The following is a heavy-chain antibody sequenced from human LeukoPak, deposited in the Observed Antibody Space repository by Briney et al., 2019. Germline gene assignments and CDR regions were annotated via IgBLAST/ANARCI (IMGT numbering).Heavy chain of an antibody. CDR3: AKNCVTMVRGVIIAHYYYMDV. V-gene: IGHV3-53*01. J-gene: IGHJ6*03. CDR2: IYSGGST. D-gene: IGHD3-10*01. CDR1: GFTVSSNY. Sequence: GGSLRLSCAASGFTVSSNYMSWVRQAPGKGLEWVSVIYSGGSTYYADSVKGRSTISRDNSKNTLYLQMNSLRAEDTAVYYCAKNCVTMVRGVIIAHYYYMDVWGKGTTVTISS.